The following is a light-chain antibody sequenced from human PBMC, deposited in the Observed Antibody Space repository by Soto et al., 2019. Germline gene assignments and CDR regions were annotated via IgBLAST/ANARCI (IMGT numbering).Light chain of an antibody. CDR1: QSVNSD. CDR2: DAS. CDR3: QQRRNWPGT. V-gene: IGKV3-11*01. Sequence: EIVLTQSPATLSLSPGERVTLSCRASQSVNSDLAWYQQKPGQAPRLLIYDASNRATGIPAKFSGSGSGTDFTLTISSVEPEDFAVDYCQQRRNWPGTFGQGTKLEVK. J-gene: IGKJ2*01.